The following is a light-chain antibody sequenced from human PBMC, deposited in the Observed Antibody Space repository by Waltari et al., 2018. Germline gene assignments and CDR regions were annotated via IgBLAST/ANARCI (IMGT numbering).Light chain of an antibody. CDR3: QQYNDWPALT. Sequence: DIQMTQSPSTLSASVGDRVTITCRASQSISSWLAWYQQKPGKVPKLLIYKASSLESGVPSRFSGSGSGTEFTLTISSLQSEDFALYYCQQYNDWPALTFGGGTKVEIK. CDR1: QSISSW. J-gene: IGKJ4*01. CDR2: KAS. V-gene: IGKV1-5*03.